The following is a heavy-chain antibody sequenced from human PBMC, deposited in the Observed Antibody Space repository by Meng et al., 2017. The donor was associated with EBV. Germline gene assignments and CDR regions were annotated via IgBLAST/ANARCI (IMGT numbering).Heavy chain of an antibody. CDR1: GYTFTGYY. D-gene: IGHD6-19*01. CDR3: ARVGIAVAGTGDY. Sequence: QVQLVQSGAELRRPGAPVKVSCKASGYTFTGYYMHWVRQAPGQGLEWMGRINPNSGGTNYAQKFQGRVTMTRDTSISTAYMELSRLRSDDTAVYYCARVGIAVAGTGDYWGQGTLVTVSS. J-gene: IGHJ4*02. CDR2: INPNSGGT. V-gene: IGHV1-2*06.